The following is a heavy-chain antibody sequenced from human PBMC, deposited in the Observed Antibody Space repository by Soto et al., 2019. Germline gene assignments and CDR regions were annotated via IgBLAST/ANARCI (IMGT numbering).Heavy chain of an antibody. Sequence: ASVKVSCKASGYTFTSYGISWVRQAPGQGLEWMGGFSAEDGETIYAQKFQGRVTMTEDTSTDTAYMELSSLRSEDTAVYYCATYVVVPAATYFDYWGQGTLVTVSS. V-gene: IGHV1-18*01. J-gene: IGHJ4*02. CDR3: ATYVVVPAATYFDY. D-gene: IGHD2-2*01. CDR2: FSAEDGET. CDR1: GYTFTSYG.